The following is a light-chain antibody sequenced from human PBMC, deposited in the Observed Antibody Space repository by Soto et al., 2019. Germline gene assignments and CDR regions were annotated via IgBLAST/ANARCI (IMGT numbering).Light chain of an antibody. CDR2: LGS. Sequence: DIVMTKSPLSLPVTPGEPAAISCRCSQSLLHSNGNTYLDWYLQKPGQSPQLLISLGSNRASGVPDRFSGSGSGTDFTLKISRVEAEDVGVYYCMQALEPSFSFGPGTKVDIK. CDR1: QSLLHSNGNTY. V-gene: IGKV2-28*01. J-gene: IGKJ3*01. CDR3: MQALEPSFS.